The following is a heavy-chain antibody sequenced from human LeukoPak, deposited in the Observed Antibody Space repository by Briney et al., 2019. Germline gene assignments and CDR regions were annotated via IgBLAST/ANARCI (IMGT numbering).Heavy chain of an antibody. Sequence: GGSLRLSCAASGFTVSSNYMSWVRQAPGKGLEWVSVIYSGGSTYYADSVKGRFTISRDNSKNTLYLQMNSLRAEDTAVYYCARESPLGYDYGYGDYWGQGTLVTVSS. CDR2: IYSGGST. CDR1: GFTVSSNY. J-gene: IGHJ4*02. D-gene: IGHD5-18*01. CDR3: ARESPLGYDYGYGDY. V-gene: IGHV3-66*01.